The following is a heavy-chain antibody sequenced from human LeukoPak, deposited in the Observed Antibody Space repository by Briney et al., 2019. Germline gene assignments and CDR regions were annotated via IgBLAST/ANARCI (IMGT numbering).Heavy chain of an antibody. CDR3: ASGYFGDDFLDY. J-gene: IGHJ4*02. CDR1: GYSVTNYW. Sequence: GASLKISCKGSGYSVTNYWIGWVHQMPGKGLEWIGIIYPGDSNTRYSPSFQGQVTISADRSIRTAYLQWSSLKASDTAMYYCASGYFGDDFLDYWGQGTLVTVSS. V-gene: IGHV5-51*07. D-gene: IGHD5-12*01. CDR2: IYPGDSNT.